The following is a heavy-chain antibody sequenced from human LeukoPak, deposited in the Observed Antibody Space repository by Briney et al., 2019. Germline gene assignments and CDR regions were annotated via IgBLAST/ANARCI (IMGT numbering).Heavy chain of an antibody. Sequence: SQTLSLTCTVSGGSISSGSYYWSWIRQPAGKGLEWIGRIYTSGSTNYNPSLKSRVTISVDTSKNQFSLKLSPVSAADTAVYYCARAGGLQPDYWGQGTLVTVSS. J-gene: IGHJ4*02. CDR2: IYTSGST. CDR1: GGSISSGSYY. V-gene: IGHV4-61*02. D-gene: IGHD5-24*01. CDR3: ARAGGLQPDY.